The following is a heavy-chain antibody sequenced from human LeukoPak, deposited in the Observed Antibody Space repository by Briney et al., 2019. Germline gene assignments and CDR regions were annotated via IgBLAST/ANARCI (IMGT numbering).Heavy chain of an antibody. J-gene: IGHJ4*02. CDR2: INHSGST. V-gene: IGHV4-34*01. CDR3: ARSHHSYYFDY. Sequence: SETLSLTCAVYGGSFSGYYWSWIRQPPGKGLEWIGEINHSGSTNYNPSLKSRVTISVDTSKNQFSLQLNSVTPEDAALYYCARSHHSYYFDYWGQGTLVTVSS. CDR1: GGSFSGYY.